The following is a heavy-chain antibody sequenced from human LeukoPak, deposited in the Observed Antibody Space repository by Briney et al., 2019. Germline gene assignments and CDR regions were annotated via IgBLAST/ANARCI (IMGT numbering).Heavy chain of an antibody. CDR2: ISGSGGST. D-gene: IGHD3-9*01. V-gene: IGHV3-23*01. Sequence: GGSLRLSCTASGFTFSSYAMSWVRQAPGKGLEWVSAISGSGGSTYYADSVKGRFTISRDNSKNTLYLQMNSLRAEDTAVYYCAKGKFGILTGDDYWGQGTLVTVSS. J-gene: IGHJ4*02. CDR3: AKGKFGILTGDDY. CDR1: GFTFSSYA.